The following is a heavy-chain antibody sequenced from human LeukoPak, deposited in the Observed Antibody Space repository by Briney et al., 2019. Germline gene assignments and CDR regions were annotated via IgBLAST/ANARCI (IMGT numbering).Heavy chain of an antibody. CDR3: ARVRGSSGSYEYYHYMDV. Sequence: SETLSLTCTVSGGSITNYYWSWIRQPPGKGLEWIGFSYYNGNTNYNPSLKSRVTMSVDTSKKQLSLKLSSVTAADTAVYYCARVRGSSGSYEYYHYMDVWGKGTTVTISS. V-gene: IGHV4-59*12. J-gene: IGHJ6*03. D-gene: IGHD1-26*01. CDR1: GGSITNYY. CDR2: SYYNGNT.